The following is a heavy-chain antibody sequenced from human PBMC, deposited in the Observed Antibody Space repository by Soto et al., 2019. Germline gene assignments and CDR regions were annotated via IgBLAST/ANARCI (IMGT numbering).Heavy chain of an antibody. D-gene: IGHD6-13*01. CDR3: AREEAAGHYYYGMDV. V-gene: IGHV4-30-4*01. CDR1: GGSISSGDYY. Sequence: QVQLQESGPGLVKPSQTLSLTCTVSGGSISSGDYYWSWIRQPPGKGLEWIGYIYYSGSTYYNPSLKSRVTISVDTSKNQFSLKLSSVTAADTAVYYCAREEAAGHYYYGMDVWGQGTTVTVSS. CDR2: IYYSGST. J-gene: IGHJ6*02.